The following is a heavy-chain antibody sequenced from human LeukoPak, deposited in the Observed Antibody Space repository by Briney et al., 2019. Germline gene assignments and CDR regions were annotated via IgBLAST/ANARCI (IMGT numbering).Heavy chain of an antibody. D-gene: IGHD1-26*01. V-gene: IGHV1-18*04. CDR1: GYTLSNHA. Sequence: ASVKVSCKGSGYTLSNHAFSWVRQAPGQGLEWMGWISADNGNTNHAQKFQGRVSLTTDTSATTAFMELSSLRSEDAAVYYCARDSGSGNNDYWGQGALVTVSS. J-gene: IGHJ4*02. CDR3: ARDSGSGNNDY. CDR2: ISADNGNT.